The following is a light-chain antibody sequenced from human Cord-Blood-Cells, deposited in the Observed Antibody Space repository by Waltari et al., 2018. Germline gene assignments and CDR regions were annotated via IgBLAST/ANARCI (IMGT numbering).Light chain of an antibody. CDR1: SSNIGSNT. Sequence: QSVLTQPPSASGTPGQRVTISCSGSSSNIGSNTVNWYQQLPGTSPKLLIYSNKQRPSGGPDRFSGSKAGTSASLAISGLQSEDEADYYWAAWDDSLNGVVFGGGTKLTVL. V-gene: IGLV1-44*01. CDR3: AAWDDSLNGVV. J-gene: IGLJ2*01. CDR2: SNK.